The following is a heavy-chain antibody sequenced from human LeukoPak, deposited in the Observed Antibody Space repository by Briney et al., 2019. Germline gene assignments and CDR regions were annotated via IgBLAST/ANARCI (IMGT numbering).Heavy chain of an antibody. D-gene: IGHD3-22*01. V-gene: IGHV3-23*01. J-gene: IGHJ4*02. CDR1: GFTFSNNA. CDR2: ITGSDDST. CDR3: AKGPQLYSGYHPNY. Sequence: AGGSLRLSCAASGFTFSNNAMTWVRQAPGEGREGFSTITGSDDSTNYADSVKGRFTISRDYSKNTVFLQLNNLRAEDTAMYYCAKGPQLYSGYHPNYWGQGTLVTVSS.